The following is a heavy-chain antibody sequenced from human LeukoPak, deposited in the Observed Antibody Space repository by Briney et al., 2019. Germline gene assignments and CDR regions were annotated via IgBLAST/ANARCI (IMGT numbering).Heavy chain of an antibody. CDR1: GGTFSSYA. D-gene: IGHD6-19*01. CDR3: ARPSNPQLAVADLDY. CDR2: ISAYNGNT. V-gene: IGHV1-18*01. J-gene: IGHJ4*02. Sequence: ASVKVSCKASGGTFSSYAISWVRQAPGQGLEWMGWISAYNGNTNYAQKLQGRVTMTTDTSTSTAYMELRSLRSDDTAVYYCARPSNPQLAVADLDYWGQGTLVTVSS.